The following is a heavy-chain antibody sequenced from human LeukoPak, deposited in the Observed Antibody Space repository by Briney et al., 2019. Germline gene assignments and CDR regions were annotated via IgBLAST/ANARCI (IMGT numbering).Heavy chain of an antibody. CDR3: ARVEYSGSYYYPY. CDR1: GYTFTGYY. CDR2: INPNSGGT. Sequence: ASVKVSCKVSGYTFTGYYLHWLRQAPGQGLEWMGRINPNSGGTNYAQKFQGRVTMTRDTSISTAYMELSRLRSDDTAVYYCARVEYSGSYYYPYWGQGTLVTVSS. J-gene: IGHJ4*02. V-gene: IGHV1-2*06. D-gene: IGHD1-26*01.